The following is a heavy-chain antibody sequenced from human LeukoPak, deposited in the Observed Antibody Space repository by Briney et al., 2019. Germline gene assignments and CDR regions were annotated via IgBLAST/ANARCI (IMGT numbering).Heavy chain of an antibody. CDR3: ASSRSGWLQYNY. J-gene: IGHJ4*02. CDR1: GFTFSSYG. CDR2: ISGSGGST. V-gene: IGHV3-23*01. D-gene: IGHD5-24*01. Sequence: PGGSLRLSCAASGFTFSSYGMSWVRQAPGKGLEWVSTISGSGGSTYYADSVKGRFTISGDNSKNTLYLQMNSLRAEDTAVYYCASSRSGWLQYNYWGQGTLVTVSS.